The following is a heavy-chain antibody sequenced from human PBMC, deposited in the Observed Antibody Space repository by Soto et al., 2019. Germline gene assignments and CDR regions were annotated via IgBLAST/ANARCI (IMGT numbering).Heavy chain of an antibody. J-gene: IGHJ4*02. Sequence: PSETLSFTCTASGGPISRSSSYWGWIRQPQGKGLEGIGSIYYSGSTYSNPSRKSRVTISVDTSKTQFSLKLSSVTAADTAVYYCARHLPHSGSYYASWLYYFDYWGQGTPVTVSS. CDR2: IYYSGST. V-gene: IGHV4-39*01. CDR3: ARHLPHSGSYYASWLYYFDY. CDR1: GGPISRSSSY. D-gene: IGHD1-26*01.